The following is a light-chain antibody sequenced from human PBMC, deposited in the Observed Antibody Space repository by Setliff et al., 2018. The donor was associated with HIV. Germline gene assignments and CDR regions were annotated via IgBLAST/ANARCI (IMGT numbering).Light chain of an antibody. CDR3: SSYTSSSTPYV. CDR1: SSDVGDYNY. J-gene: IGLJ1*01. V-gene: IGLV2-14*01. CDR2: DVS. Sequence: QSALTQPASVSGSPGQSITISCTGTSSDVGDYNYVSWYQQHPGKAPKLMIYDVSKRPSGVSNRFSGSESGNTASLTISGLQAEDEADYYCSSYTSSSTPYVFGTGTKVTVL.